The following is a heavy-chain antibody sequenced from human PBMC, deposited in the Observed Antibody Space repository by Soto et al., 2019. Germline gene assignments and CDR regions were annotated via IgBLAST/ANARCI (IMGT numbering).Heavy chain of an antibody. V-gene: IGHV1-18*01. CDR1: GYTFTSYG. J-gene: IGHJ5*02. CDR2: INAYNGNT. Sequence: QVQLVQSGAEVKKPGASVKVSCKASGYTFTSYGISWVRQAPGQGLEWMGWINAYNGNTNYAQKLQGRDTMTTDTTTITAYKELRSLRTDDTAVHGRARVLPPFEPRGHGTLVTVSS. CDR3: ARVLPPFEP.